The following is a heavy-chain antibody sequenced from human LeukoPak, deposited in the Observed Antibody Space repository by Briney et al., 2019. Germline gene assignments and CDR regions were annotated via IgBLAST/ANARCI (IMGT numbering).Heavy chain of an antibody. CDR2: IYSGGST. Sequence: GGSLRLSCAASGFTVSSNYMSWVRQAPGKGLEWVSVIYSGGSTYYADSVKGRFTISRDNSKNTLYLQMNSLRAEDTAVYYCAGNRSYYGGEGVTWLAPGGQEPLVTVSS. CDR3: AGNRSYYGGEGVTWLAP. V-gene: IGHV3-66*02. CDR1: GFTVSSNY. J-gene: IGHJ5*02. D-gene: IGHD3-10*01.